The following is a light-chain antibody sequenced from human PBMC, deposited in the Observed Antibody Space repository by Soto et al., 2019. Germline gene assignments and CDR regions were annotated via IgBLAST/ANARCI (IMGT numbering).Light chain of an antibody. J-gene: IGKJ1*01. CDR3: QQYNSYSPT. CDR1: QSISVR. Sequence: DIQMTQSPSTLSASVGDRVTITCRASQSISVRLAWYQQKAGKAPNLLIYKASRLESGVPSRFSGSGSETEFTLTISGLQPGDSATYYCQQYNSYSPTFGQGTKVEVK. V-gene: IGKV1-5*03. CDR2: KAS.